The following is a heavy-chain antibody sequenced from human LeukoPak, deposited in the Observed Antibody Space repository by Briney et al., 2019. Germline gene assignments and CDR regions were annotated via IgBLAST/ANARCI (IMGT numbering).Heavy chain of an antibody. CDR1: GYTFTAYY. Sequence: ASVKVSRKASGYTFTAYYIHWVRHAPGQGLEWMGWINPNSGGTNYAQNFHGRVTMTRDTSITTAYMELSRLTSVCTAVYYCASLSLYCRSTTCQGDYWGQGTLVTVSS. V-gene: IGHV1-2*02. CDR3: ASLSLYCRSTTCQGDY. CDR2: INPNSGGT. D-gene: IGHD2-2*01. J-gene: IGHJ4*02.